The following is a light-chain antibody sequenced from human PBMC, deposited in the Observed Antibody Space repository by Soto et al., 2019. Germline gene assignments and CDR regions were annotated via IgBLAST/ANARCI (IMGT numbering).Light chain of an antibody. J-gene: IGKJ1*01. V-gene: IGKV1-39*01. CDR3: QQYYSYPWT. Sequence: DMQMTQSASSLSASVGDRVTITCRASQSISSYLNWYQQKPGKAPKLLIYAASSLESGVPSRFSGSGSGTDFTLTISCLQSEDFATYYCQQYYSYPWTFGQGTKVDIK. CDR2: AAS. CDR1: QSISSY.